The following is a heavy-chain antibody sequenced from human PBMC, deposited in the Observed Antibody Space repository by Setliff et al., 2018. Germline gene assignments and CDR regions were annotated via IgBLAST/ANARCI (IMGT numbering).Heavy chain of an antibody. V-gene: IGHV2-5*01. J-gene: IGHJ4*02. CDR2: IYWNDDK. Sequence: SGPTLVNPTQTLTLTCTFSGFSLRTSGVGVGWIRQPPGKALEWLALIYWNDDKLYRPSLKSRLTITKDTSKNQVVLTMTNMDPVDTATYYCASCIKIFRVVIPNAFDYWGQGTLVTVSS. CDR1: GFSLRTSGVG. CDR3: ASCIKIFRVVIPNAFDY. D-gene: IGHD3-3*01.